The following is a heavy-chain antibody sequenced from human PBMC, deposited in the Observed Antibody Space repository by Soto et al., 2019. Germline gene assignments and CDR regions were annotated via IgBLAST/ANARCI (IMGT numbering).Heavy chain of an antibody. CDR2: IIPIFGTA. D-gene: IGHD3-3*01. CDR3: ARDPGAFWSGFGYYGMDV. J-gene: IGHJ6*02. Sequence: QVQLVQSGAEVKKPGSSGKVSCKASGGTFSSYAISWVRQAPGQGLEWMGGIIPIFGTANYAQKFQGRVTITADESTSTAYMELSSLRSEDTAVYYCARDPGAFWSGFGYYGMDVWGQGTTVTVSS. V-gene: IGHV1-69*01. CDR1: GGTFSSYA.